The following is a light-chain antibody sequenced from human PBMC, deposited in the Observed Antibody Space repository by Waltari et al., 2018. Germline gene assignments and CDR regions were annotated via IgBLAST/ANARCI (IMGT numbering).Light chain of an antibody. CDR3: QQHNNWPLT. CDR2: GAS. CDR1: QGVGSN. V-gene: IGKV3-15*01. Sequence: EIVMTQSPATLSGSPGERANLSCRASQGVGSNLAWYQQKPGQAPRLLISGASTGAAGVPARFSGSGSGTEFTLTISSLQSEDVAIYYCQQHNNWPLTFGGGTKVESK. J-gene: IGKJ4*01.